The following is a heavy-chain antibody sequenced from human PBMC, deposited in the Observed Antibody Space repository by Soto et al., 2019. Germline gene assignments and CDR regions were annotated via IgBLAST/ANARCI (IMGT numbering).Heavy chain of an antibody. D-gene: IGHD1-26*01. Sequence: QVQLQQWGAELLKPSETLSLTCAVYGGSFSGYYWSWIRQPPGKGLEWIGEINHSGSTNYNPSLKSRVTISVDTSKNQFSLKLSSVTAADTAVYYCARGPSLGYWGQGTLVTVSS. CDR1: GGSFSGYY. V-gene: IGHV4-34*01. J-gene: IGHJ4*02. CDR2: INHSGST. CDR3: ARGPSLGY.